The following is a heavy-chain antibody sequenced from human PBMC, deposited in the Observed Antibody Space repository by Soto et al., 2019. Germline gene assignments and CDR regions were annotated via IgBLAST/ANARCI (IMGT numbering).Heavy chain of an antibody. J-gene: IGHJ2*01. CDR2: ISESSSHI. CDR3: ARDGSKWLKYGYFDL. Sequence: EVQLVESGGGLVKPGGSLRLSCAASGFTFSTYCMNWVRQAPGRGLEWVSYISESSSHIYYGDSVRGRFIISRDNAKNSVYLQMNSLRAEDTAVYYCARDGSKWLKYGYFDLWGRGTLVPVSS. D-gene: IGHD5-12*01. V-gene: IGHV3-21*01. CDR1: GFTFSTYC.